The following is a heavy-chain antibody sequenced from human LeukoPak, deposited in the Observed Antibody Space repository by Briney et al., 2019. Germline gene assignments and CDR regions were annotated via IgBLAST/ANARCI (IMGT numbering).Heavy chain of an antibody. CDR1: GDSIRSYY. CDR3: VRHDYDTSWGLDWFFDL. D-gene: IGHD2-2*01. Sequence: SETLSLTCTVSGDSIRSYYWSWIRQSPGKGLEWIAYIYYNGRTDSNPSLKCRVTISLDMSKNQLSLKLNSVTAADTAVYYCVRHDYDTSWGLDWFFDLWGRGTLVIVSS. CDR2: IYYNGRT. J-gene: IGHJ2*01. V-gene: IGHV4-59*08.